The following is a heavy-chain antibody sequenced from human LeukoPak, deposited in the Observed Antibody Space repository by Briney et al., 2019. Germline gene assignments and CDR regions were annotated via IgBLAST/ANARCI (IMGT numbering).Heavy chain of an antibody. CDR1: GFTFSGSA. Sequence: GGSLRLSCAASGFTFSGSAMHWVRQASRKGLEWVGRIRSKANSYATAYAASVKGRFTISRDDSKNTAYLQMNSLKTEDTAVYYCTRLYYYGSGSYYTNYYYGMDVWGKGTTVTVSS. J-gene: IGHJ6*04. V-gene: IGHV3-73*01. D-gene: IGHD3-10*01. CDR2: IRSKANSYAT. CDR3: TRLYYYGSGSYYTNYYYGMDV.